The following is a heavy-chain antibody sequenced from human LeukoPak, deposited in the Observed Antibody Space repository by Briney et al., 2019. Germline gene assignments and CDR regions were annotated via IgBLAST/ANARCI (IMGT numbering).Heavy chain of an antibody. J-gene: IGHJ4*02. Sequence: PGRSLRLSCSASGFTFSSYGMHWVRQAPGKGLEWVAVIWNDGSHQYYADSEKGRFTISRDNSRNTVYLQMNRLRVEDTAVYYCARDATEYGDSHFDWWGQGTLVTVSP. V-gene: IGHV3-33*01. CDR3: ARDATEYGDSHFDW. CDR1: GFTFSSYG. CDR2: IWNDGSHQ. D-gene: IGHD4-17*01.